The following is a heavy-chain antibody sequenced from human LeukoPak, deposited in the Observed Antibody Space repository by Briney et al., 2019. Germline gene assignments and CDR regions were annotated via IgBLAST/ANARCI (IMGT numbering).Heavy chain of an antibody. CDR2: MNPNSGNT. Sequence: ASVKVSCKASGGTFSSYAISWVRQAPGQGLEWMGWMNPNSGNTGYAQKFQGRVTMTRNTSISTAYMELSSLRSEDTAVYYCARGIVVVTPGDYYYYMDVWGKGTTVTISS. CDR3: ARGIVVVTPGDYYYYMDV. CDR1: GGTFSSYA. V-gene: IGHV1-8*02. D-gene: IGHD2-21*02. J-gene: IGHJ6*03.